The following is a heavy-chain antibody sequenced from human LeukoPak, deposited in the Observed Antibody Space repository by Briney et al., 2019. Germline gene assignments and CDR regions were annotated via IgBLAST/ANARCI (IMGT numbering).Heavy chain of an antibody. CDR2: IYYSGST. CDR3: ARLGVPAANYYYYYMDV. D-gene: IGHD2-2*01. J-gene: IGHJ6*03. Sequence: SETLSLTCTVSGGSISRYYWSWIRQPPGKGLEWIGYIYYSGSTNYNPSLKSRVTISVDTSKNQFSLKLSSVTAADTAVYYCARLGVPAANYYYYYMDVWGKGTTVTISS. V-gene: IGHV4-59*12. CDR1: GGSISRYY.